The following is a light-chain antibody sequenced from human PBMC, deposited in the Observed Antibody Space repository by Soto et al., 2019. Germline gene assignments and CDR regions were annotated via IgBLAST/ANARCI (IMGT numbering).Light chain of an antibody. CDR2: LGS. CDR1: QSLLHSNGYNY. Sequence: DIVMTQSPLSLPVTPGEPASISCRSSQSLLHSNGYNYLDWYLQKPGQSPQLLIYLGSNRASGVSDRVRGSGSGTDFTLKISRVEAEDVGVYYCMQALQTPITFGQGTRLEIK. J-gene: IGKJ5*01. V-gene: IGKV2-28*01. CDR3: MQALQTPIT.